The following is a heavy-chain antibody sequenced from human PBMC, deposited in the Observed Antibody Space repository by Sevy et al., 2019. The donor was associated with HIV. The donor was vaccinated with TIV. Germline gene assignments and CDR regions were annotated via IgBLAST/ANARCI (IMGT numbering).Heavy chain of an antibody. Sequence: GGSLRLSCAASGFTFSSYAMSWVRQAPGKGLEWVSGISGSGGSTYYADSVKGRFTISRDNSKNTLYLQMNSLRAEDTAVYYCAKGRRWVVVASQAAAFDIWGQGTMVTVSS. CDR3: AKGRRWVVVASQAAAFDI. CDR1: GFTFSSYA. V-gene: IGHV3-23*01. CDR2: ISGSGGST. D-gene: IGHD2-15*01. J-gene: IGHJ3*02.